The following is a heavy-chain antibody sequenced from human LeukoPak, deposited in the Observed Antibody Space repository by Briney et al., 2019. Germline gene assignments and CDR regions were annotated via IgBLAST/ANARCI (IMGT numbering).Heavy chain of an antibody. CDR3: ARGVTLDY. Sequence: GRFIISRDNAKNSLYLEMNSLRAEDTAVYYCARGVTLDYWGQGTLVIVSS. V-gene: IGHV3-21*03. D-gene: IGHD2-21*02. J-gene: IGHJ4*02.